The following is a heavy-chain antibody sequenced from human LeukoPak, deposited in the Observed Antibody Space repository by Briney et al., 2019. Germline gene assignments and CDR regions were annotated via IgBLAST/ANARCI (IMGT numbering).Heavy chain of an antibody. Sequence: GGSLRLSCAASGFTFSSYSMNWVRQAPGKGLEWVSYISSSGSTIYYADSVKGRFTISRDNAKNSLNLQMNSLRAEDTAVYYCAELGITMIGGVWGKGTTVTISS. V-gene: IGHV3-48*04. D-gene: IGHD3-10*02. J-gene: IGHJ6*04. CDR3: AELGITMIGGV. CDR2: ISSSGSTI. CDR1: GFTFSSYS.